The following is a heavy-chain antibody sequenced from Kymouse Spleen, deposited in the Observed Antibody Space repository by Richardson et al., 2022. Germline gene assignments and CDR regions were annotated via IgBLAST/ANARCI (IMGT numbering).Heavy chain of an antibody. Sequence: QVQLQQWGAGLLKPSETLSLTCAVYGGSFSGYYWSWIRQPPGKGLEWIGEINHSGSTNYNPSLKSRVTISVDTSKNQFSLKLSSVTAADTAVYYCARQHYGSGTPLDYWGQGTLVTVSS. CDR3: ARQHYGSGTPLDY. J-gene: IGHJ4*02. CDR2: INHSGST. V-gene: IGHV4-34*01. D-gene: IGHD3-10*01. CDR1: GGSFSGYY.